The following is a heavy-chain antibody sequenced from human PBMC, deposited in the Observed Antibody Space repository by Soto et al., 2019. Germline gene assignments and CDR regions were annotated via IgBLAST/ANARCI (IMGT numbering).Heavy chain of an antibody. CDR3: AKSTSGYGGASDF. J-gene: IGHJ4*02. CDR1: GFTLSNSG. CDR2: IAYEGKTA. Sequence: HPGGSLRLSCEVAGFTLSNSGIHWVRRAPEKGLEWVATIAYEGKTANYADSAKGRFTISRDISKSTVYLQMNSLRREDTATYYCAKSTSGYGGASDFWGQGTVVTVSS. D-gene: IGHD4-17*01. V-gene: IGHV3-30*18.